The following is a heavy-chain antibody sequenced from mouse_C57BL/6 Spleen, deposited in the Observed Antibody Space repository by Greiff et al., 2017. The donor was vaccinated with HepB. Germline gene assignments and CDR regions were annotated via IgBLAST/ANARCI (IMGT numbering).Heavy chain of an antibody. D-gene: IGHD2-3*01. J-gene: IGHJ4*01. CDR2: IDPETGGT. CDR3: TRPLYDSSMDY. V-gene: IGHV1-15*01. CDR1: GYTFTDYE. Sequence: QVQLKESGAELVRPGASVTLSCKASGYTFTDYEMHWVKQTPVHGLEWIGAIDPETGGTAYNQKFKGKAILTADKSSSTAYMELRSLTSEDSAVYYCTRPLYDSSMDYWGQGTSVTVSS.